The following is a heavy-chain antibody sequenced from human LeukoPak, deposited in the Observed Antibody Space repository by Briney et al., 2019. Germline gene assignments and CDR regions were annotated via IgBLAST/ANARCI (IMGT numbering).Heavy chain of an antibody. V-gene: IGHV5-51*01. CDR1: GYSFTSYW. CDR3: ASPTTVTTIAFDI. J-gene: IGHJ3*02. Sequence: GESLKISCKGSGYSFTSYWLGWVRQIPGKGLEWMDKICPGDSDTRYSASFQGQVTISADKSISTAYLQWSSLKASDTAMYYCASPTTVTTIAFDIWGQGTMVTVSS. CDR2: ICPGDSDT. D-gene: IGHD4-17*01.